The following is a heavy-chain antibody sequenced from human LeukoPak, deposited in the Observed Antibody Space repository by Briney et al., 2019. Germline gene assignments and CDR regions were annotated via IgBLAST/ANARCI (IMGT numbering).Heavy chain of an antibody. CDR1: GFTFSSYG. Sequence: GGSLRLSCAASGFTFSSYGMHWVRQAPGKGLEWVAFIRYDGSNKYYADSVKGRFTISRDNSKNTLYLQMNSLRAEDTAVYYCAKDRRDSYHEYFQHWGQGTLVTVSS. V-gene: IGHV3-30*02. J-gene: IGHJ1*01. CDR2: IRYDGSNK. CDR3: AKDRRDSYHEYFQH. D-gene: IGHD5-18*01.